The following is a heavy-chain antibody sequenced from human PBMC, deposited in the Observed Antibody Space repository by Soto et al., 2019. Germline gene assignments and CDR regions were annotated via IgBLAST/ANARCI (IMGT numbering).Heavy chain of an antibody. V-gene: IGHV1-18*01. CDR1: GYTFTNFG. Sequence: QVRLVQSGAEVKKPGASVKVSCETSGYTFTNFGISWVRQAPGQGLEWMGWVTTFNGKTNYAQKFQGRITVTTDTSTSTVYMELRSLISDAPAIYYCVKDRNAYFDPPASDHWGQGTLITVSS. J-gene: IGHJ4*02. CDR3: VKDRNAYFDPPASDH. D-gene: IGHD3-9*01. CDR2: VTTFNGKT.